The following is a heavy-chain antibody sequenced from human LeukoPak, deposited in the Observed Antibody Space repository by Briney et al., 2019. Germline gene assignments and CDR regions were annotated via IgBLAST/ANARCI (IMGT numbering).Heavy chain of an antibody. CDR1: GGSMSSSSYY. CDR2: IYYSEST. J-gene: IGHJ4*02. V-gene: IGHV4-39*07. Sequence: PSETLSLTCTVSGGSMSSSSYYWGWIRQPPGKGLEWIGSIYYSESTYQNPSLKSRVTISVDTSKNQFSLKLSSVTAADTAVYYCAREVLLWFGEFRYYFDYWGQGTLVTVSS. D-gene: IGHD3-10*01. CDR3: AREVLLWFGEFRYYFDY.